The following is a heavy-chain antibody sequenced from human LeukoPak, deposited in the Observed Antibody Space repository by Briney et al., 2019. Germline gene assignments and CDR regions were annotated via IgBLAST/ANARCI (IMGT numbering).Heavy chain of an antibody. V-gene: IGHV1-69*01. CDR3: ARSPKMRWCMLFDYYYYGMDV. CDR1: GGTFGSYA. D-gene: IGHD2-8*02. J-gene: IGHJ6*02. Sequence: GASVKVSCKASGGTFGSYAISWVRQAPGQGLEWMGGIIPIFGTANHAQKFQGRVTITADESTSTAYMELSSLRSEDTAVYYCARSPKMRWCMLFDYYYYGMDVWGQGTTVTVSS. CDR2: IIPIFGTA.